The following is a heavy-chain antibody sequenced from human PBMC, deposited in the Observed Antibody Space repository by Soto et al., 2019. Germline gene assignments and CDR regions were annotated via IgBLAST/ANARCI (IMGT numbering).Heavy chain of an antibody. D-gene: IGHD1-1*01. V-gene: IGHV1-18*04. J-gene: IGHJ5*02. Sequence: ASVKVSCKASGYTFTRYSINWVRQAPGQGLEWVGWISNYNGDTTYAQKFQGRVTLTTDTSTTTTYMDLRSLASDDKAVYFCARGDTTGFPTGWFDHWGQGTLVTVSS. CDR2: ISNYNGDT. CDR3: ARGDTTGFPTGWFDH. CDR1: GYTFTRYS.